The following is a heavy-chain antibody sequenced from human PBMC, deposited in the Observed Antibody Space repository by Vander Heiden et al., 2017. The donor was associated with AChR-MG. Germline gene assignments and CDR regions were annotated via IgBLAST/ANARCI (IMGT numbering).Heavy chain of an antibody. V-gene: IGHV3-23*01. D-gene: IGHD6-13*01. CDR2: ISSSGGST. CDR3: AKERRYAGPAALLYFDY. CDR1: GFTFSNYA. J-gene: IGHJ4*02. Sequence: EVQLLESGGGLVQPGGSLRLSCAASGFTFSNYAMSWVRQAPGKGLEWVSAISSSGGSTYYADSVKGRFTISRDNSKNTLYLQMNSLRAEDTAVYYCAKERRYAGPAALLYFDYWGQGTLVTVSS.